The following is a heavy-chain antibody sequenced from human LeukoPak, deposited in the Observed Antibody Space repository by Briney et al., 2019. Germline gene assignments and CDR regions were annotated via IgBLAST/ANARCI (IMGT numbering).Heavy chain of an antibody. V-gene: IGHV1-3*01. Sequence: ASVKVSCKASGYTFTSYAMHWVRQAPGQRLEWMGWINAGNANTKYSQKFQGRVTITRATSASTAYMELSSLRSEDTAVYYCARGPRYFDLWGRGTLVIVSS. J-gene: IGHJ2*01. CDR3: ARGPRYFDL. CDR2: INAGNANT. CDR1: GYTFTSYA.